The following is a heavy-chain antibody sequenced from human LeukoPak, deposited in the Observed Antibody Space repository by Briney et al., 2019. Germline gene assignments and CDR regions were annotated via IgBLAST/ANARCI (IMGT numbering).Heavy chain of an antibody. CDR3: ARYRLTDSPINWFDP. J-gene: IGHJ5*02. Sequence: ASVKVSCKASGYTFSSFGITWVRQAPGQGLEWMGWISAYTGIANYAQKLQGRVTMTTDTSTNTAYMALGSLRSDDTAVYYCARYRLTDSPINWFDPWGQGTLVTVSS. CDR1: GYTFSSFG. CDR2: ISAYTGIA. D-gene: IGHD1-14*01. V-gene: IGHV1-18*01.